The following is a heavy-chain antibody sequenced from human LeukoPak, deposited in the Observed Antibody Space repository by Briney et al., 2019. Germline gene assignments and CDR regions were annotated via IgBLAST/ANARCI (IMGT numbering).Heavy chain of an antibody. Sequence: SETLSLTCAVYGGSFSDFYWSWIRQPPGKGLEWIGEINHSGITNYNPSLKSRVTISVDTSKNQFSPNLTSVTAADTAVYYCARLDPNYDLWSGQNTGDYFDYWGQGTLVTVSS. CDR1: GGSFSDFY. D-gene: IGHD3-3*01. CDR2: INHSGIT. V-gene: IGHV4-34*01. CDR3: ARLDPNYDLWSGQNTGDYFDY. J-gene: IGHJ4*02.